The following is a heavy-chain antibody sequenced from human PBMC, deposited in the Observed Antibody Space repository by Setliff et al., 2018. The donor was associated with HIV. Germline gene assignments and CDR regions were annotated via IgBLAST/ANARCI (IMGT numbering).Heavy chain of an antibody. Sequence: PGGSLRLSCVASGFTFSSYSMNWVRQAPGKGLEWVSSISSSSSYIKYAQTVKGRFTISRDNAKNSLSLLMTSLRADDTAVYYCASARIPTGGTSTSLDFWGQGAQVTVSS. CDR1: GFTFSSYS. CDR3: ASARIPTGGTSTSLDF. D-gene: IGHD1-1*01. CDR2: ISSSSSYI. V-gene: IGHV3-21*01. J-gene: IGHJ4*02.